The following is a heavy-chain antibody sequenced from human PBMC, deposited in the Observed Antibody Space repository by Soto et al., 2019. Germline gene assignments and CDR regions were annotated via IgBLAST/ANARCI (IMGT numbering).Heavy chain of an antibody. J-gene: IGHJ4*02. D-gene: IGHD6-13*01. Sequence: TSETLYLTCAVYGGSFSGYSWSWIRQPPGKGLEWIGEINQSGSTNYNPSLKSRVTISVDTSKNQFSLKLSSVTAADTAVYYCARNYSSSWSPFDYWGQGTLVT. CDR2: INQSGST. CDR3: ARNYSSSWSPFDY. CDR1: GGSFSGYS. V-gene: IGHV4-34*01.